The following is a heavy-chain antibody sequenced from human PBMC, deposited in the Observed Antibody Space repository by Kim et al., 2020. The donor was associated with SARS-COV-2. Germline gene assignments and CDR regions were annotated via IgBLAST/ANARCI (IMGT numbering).Heavy chain of an antibody. J-gene: IGHJ4*02. Sequence: GGSLRLSCAASGFTFSSYDMHWVRQATGKGLEWVSAIGTAGDTYYPGSVKGRFTISRENAKNSLYLQMNSLRAGDTAVYYCARGARILTAMVLGDFDYWGQGTLVTVSS. V-gene: IGHV3-13*01. CDR2: IGTAGDT. CDR1: GFTFSSYD. D-gene: IGHD5-18*01. CDR3: ARGARILTAMVLGDFDY.